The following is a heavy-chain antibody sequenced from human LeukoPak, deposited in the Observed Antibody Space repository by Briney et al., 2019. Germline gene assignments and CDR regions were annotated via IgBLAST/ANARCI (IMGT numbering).Heavy chain of an antibody. Sequence: PGGSLRLSCAASGFTFSSYSMNWVRQAPGKGLEWVSYISSSSSTIYYADSVKGRFTISRDNAKNSLYLQMNSLRAEDTAVYYCARPGIAVAGINEDYWYFDLWGRGTLVTVSS. CDR3: ARPGIAVAGINEDYWYFDL. V-gene: IGHV3-48*01. CDR1: GFTFSSYS. D-gene: IGHD6-19*01. J-gene: IGHJ2*01. CDR2: ISSSSSTI.